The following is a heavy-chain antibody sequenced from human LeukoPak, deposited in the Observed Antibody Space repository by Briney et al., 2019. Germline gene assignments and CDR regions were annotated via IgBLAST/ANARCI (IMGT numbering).Heavy chain of an antibody. J-gene: IGHJ5*02. CDR1: GGSISSHY. Sequence: SETLSLTCTVSGGSISSHYWSWIRQPPGKGLEWIGYIYYSGSTNYNPSLKSRVTISADTSKNQFSLKLSSVTAADTAVYYCARDQWNDGFFDPWGQGTLVTVSS. V-gene: IGHV4-59*11. CDR3: ARDQWNDGFFDP. D-gene: IGHD1-1*01. CDR2: IYYSGST.